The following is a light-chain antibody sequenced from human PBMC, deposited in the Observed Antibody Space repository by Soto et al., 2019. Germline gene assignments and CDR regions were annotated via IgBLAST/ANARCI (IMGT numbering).Light chain of an antibody. J-gene: IGKJ1*01. V-gene: IGKV3-20*01. CDR2: GAS. CDR1: QSVDSTF. CDR3: EQYMSSVT. Sequence: EAVLTQSPGSLSLSPGQRATLSCRASQSVDSTFFAWYQKKPGQAPRLLIYGASKRATGIPDRFSGSGSGTDFTLIISRLELEDFAVYYCEQYMSSVTFGQGTKVEIK.